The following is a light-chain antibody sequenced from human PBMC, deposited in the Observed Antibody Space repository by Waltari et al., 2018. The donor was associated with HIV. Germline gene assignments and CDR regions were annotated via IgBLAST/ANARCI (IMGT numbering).Light chain of an antibody. CDR2: RNH. Sequence: QSVLTQPPSASGTPGQRVTISCSGSRANIGNNYVYWYQQLPETAPKLLIYRNHQRPSGVPDRFSGSKSGTSASLAVSGLRSEDEGDYYCAAWDDGLSGVVFGGGTKLTVL. CDR1: RANIGNNY. J-gene: IGLJ2*01. V-gene: IGLV1-47*01. CDR3: AAWDDGLSGVV.